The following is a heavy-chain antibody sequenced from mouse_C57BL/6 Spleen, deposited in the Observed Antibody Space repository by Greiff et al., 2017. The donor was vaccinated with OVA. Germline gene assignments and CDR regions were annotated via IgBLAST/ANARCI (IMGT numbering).Heavy chain of an antibody. CDR3: ARRRDLHALDY. V-gene: IGHV1-81*01. Sequence: QVQLQQSGAELARPGASVKLSCKASGYTFTSYGISWVKQRTGQGLEWIGEIYPRSGNTYYNEKFKGKATLTADKSSSTAYMELRSLTSEDSAVYFCARRRDLHALDYWGQGTTLTVSA. CDR1: GYTFTSYG. D-gene: IGHD3-3*01. J-gene: IGHJ2*01. CDR2: IYPRSGNT.